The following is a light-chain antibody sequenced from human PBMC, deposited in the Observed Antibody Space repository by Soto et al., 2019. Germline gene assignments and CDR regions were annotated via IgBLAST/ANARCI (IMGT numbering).Light chain of an antibody. CDR1: SSDVGGYNH. V-gene: IGLV2-23*02. J-gene: IGLJ3*02. CDR2: DVN. CDR3: CSYAGSSTWV. Sequence: QSALTQPASVSGSPGQSITISCTGTSSDVGGYNHVSWYQQHPGKAPKLMIYDVNKRPSGVSNHFSGSKSGNTASLTISGLQVEDEADYYCCSYAGSSTWVFGGGTKVTVL.